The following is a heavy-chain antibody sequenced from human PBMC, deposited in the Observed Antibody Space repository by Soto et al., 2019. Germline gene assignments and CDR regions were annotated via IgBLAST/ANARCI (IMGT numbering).Heavy chain of an antibody. Sequence: GGSLRLSCAASGFTFSSYSMNWVRQAPGKGLEWVSSISSSSSYIYYADSVKGRFTISRDNAKNSLYLQMNSLRAEDTAVYYCAREAIEGQLVECYFDYWGQGTLVTVSS. CDR1: GFTFSSYS. D-gene: IGHD6-13*01. V-gene: IGHV3-21*01. J-gene: IGHJ4*02. CDR2: ISSSSSYI. CDR3: AREAIEGQLVECYFDY.